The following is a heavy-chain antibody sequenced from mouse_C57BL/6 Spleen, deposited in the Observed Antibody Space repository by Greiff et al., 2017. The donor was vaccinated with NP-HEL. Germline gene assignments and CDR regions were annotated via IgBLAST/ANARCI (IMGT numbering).Heavy chain of an antibody. CDR2: ISNGGGST. Sequence: DVMLVESGGGLVQPGGSLKLSCAASGFTFSDYYMYWVRQTPEQRLEWVAYISNGGGSTYYPDTVKGRFTISRDNAQHPLYLQMSRLKAEDTAMYNCARPQLVLRDAMDYWGQGTSVTVSS. CDR3: ARPQLVLRDAMDY. V-gene: IGHV5-12*01. CDR1: GFTFSDYY. D-gene: IGHD1-1*01. J-gene: IGHJ4*01.